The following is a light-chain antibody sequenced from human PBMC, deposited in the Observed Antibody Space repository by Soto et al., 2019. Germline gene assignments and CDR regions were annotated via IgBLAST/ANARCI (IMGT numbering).Light chain of an antibody. Sequence: SYKLTQSPSVSVAPGQTAWITCGGNDIGSKSVQWYQQKPGQAPVLVVYDDHDRPSGIPERFSGSNSGKTATLTISRVEAGDEADYYCHVWDSSTDHYVFGTGTKVTVL. V-gene: IGLV3-21*02. J-gene: IGLJ1*01. CDR2: DDH. CDR3: HVWDSSTDHYV. CDR1: DIGSKS.